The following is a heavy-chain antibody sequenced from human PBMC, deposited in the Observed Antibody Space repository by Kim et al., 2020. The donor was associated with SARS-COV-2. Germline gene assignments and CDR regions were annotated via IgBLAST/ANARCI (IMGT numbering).Heavy chain of an antibody. D-gene: IGHD2-8*01. CDR3: ARGIGVENWFDP. J-gene: IGHJ5*02. Sequence: GYAQKFQGRVTMTRNTSISTAYMELSSLRSEDTAVYYCARGIGVENWFDPWGQGTLVTVSS. V-gene: IGHV1-8*01.